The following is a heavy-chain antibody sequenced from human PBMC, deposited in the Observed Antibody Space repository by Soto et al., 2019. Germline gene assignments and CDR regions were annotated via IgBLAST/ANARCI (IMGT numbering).Heavy chain of an antibody. Sequence: ASVKVSCKTSGYTFTDYYIHWVRQAPGQGLEWMGRINPNSGDTTFAPKFQGRVTMTRDTSTSTAYMELSSLRSDDTAVYYCARVGSSPHPPNWLDPWGQGTLAPVSS. CDR2: INPNSGDT. V-gene: IGHV1-2*06. J-gene: IGHJ5*02. D-gene: IGHD2-15*01. CDR3: ARVGSSPHPPNWLDP. CDR1: GYTFTDYY.